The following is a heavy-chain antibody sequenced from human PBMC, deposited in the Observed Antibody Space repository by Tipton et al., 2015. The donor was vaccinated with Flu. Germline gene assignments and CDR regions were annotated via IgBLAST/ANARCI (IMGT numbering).Heavy chain of an antibody. V-gene: IGHV3-48*04. Sequence: SLRLSCAASGFTFSSYSMNWVRQAPGKGLEWVSYISSSSSTIYYADSVKGRFTISRDNAKNSLYLQMNSLRAEDTAVYYCARDGGVGAINYFDYWGQGTLVPVSS. J-gene: IGHJ4*02. CDR1: GFTFSSYS. CDR2: ISSSSSTI. CDR3: ARDGGVGAINYFDY. D-gene: IGHD1-26*01.